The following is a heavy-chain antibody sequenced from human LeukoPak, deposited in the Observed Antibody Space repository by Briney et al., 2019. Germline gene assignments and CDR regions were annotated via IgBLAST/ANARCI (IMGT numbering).Heavy chain of an antibody. Sequence: PSETLSLTCTVSGGSISSRCYYWGWSRQPPGKGLEWIGSFYYGGSTYCNPSLKSRVTISADTCKNQVSLTLSSVTAADTAVYYCARHAELYFFADWSQGTLVTVSS. J-gene: IGHJ4*02. CDR2: FYYGGST. CDR1: GGSISSRCYY. D-gene: IGHD3-10*01. CDR3: ARHAELYFFAD. V-gene: IGHV4-39*01.